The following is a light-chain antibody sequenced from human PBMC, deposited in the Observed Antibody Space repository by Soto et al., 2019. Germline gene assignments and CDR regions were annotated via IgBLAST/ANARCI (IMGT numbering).Light chain of an antibody. CDR2: DAS. CDR1: QSLSSY. J-gene: IGKJ1*01. Sequence: DIQITHSPSTLSAYGREDITITCRASQSLSSYLAWYQQKPGRAPKLLIFDASSLERGVPSRFSGSGSGTEFGLTISSLQPDDFATYYCQQYKAFGQGTKVDIK. V-gene: IGKV1-5*01. CDR3: QQYKA.